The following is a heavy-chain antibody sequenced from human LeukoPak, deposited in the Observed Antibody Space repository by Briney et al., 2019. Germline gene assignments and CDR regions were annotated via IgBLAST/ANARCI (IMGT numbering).Heavy chain of an antibody. Sequence: SETLSLTCTVSGGSINSYYWSWIRQPPGKGLEWIGYIYYSGSTNYNPSLKSRVTISVDTSKNQFSLKLSSVTAADTAVYYCARHSWYAYFDYWGQGTLVTVSS. CDR1: GGSINSYY. J-gene: IGHJ4*02. CDR2: IYYSGST. D-gene: IGHD6-13*01. V-gene: IGHV4-59*08. CDR3: ARHSWYAYFDY.